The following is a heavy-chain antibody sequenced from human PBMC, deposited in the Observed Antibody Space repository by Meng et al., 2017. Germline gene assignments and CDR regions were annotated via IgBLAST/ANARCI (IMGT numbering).Heavy chain of an antibody. CDR3: ATGAAAADH. CDR2: IERKSDGGTI. J-gene: IGHJ4*02. CDR1: GLRFTDAW. V-gene: IGHV3-15*04. D-gene: IGHD6-13*01. Sequence: VGVVGEWVNPGGSLWLSCVASGLRFTDAWMSWFRQAPGKGLEWVGRIERKSDGGTIYYAAPVKGRFTISRDDSKNTLYLQMDSLINEDTAVYFCATGAAAADHWGQGTLVTVSS.